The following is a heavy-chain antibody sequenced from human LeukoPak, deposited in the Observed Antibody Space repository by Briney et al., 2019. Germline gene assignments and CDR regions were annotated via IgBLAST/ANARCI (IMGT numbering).Heavy chain of an antibody. Sequence: GRSLRLSCAASGFTFDDYAMHWVRQAPGKGLEWVSGISWNSGSIGYADSVKGRFTISRDNAKNSLYLQMNSLRAEDTALYYCAKVRWRRVVTALIDYWGQGTLVTVSS. CDR2: ISWNSGSI. CDR1: GFTFDDYA. D-gene: IGHD2-21*02. V-gene: IGHV3-9*01. CDR3: AKVRWRRVVTALIDY. J-gene: IGHJ4*02.